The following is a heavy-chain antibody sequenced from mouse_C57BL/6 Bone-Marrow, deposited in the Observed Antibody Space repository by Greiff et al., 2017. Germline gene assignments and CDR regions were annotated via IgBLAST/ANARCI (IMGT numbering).Heavy chain of an antibody. Sequence: VQLQQSGPELVKPGASVKISCKASGYTFTDYYMNWVKQSHGKSLEWIGDINPNNGGTSYNQKFKGKATLTVDKSSSTAYMELGSLTSEDSAVDYCASSKLYYFDYWGQGTTLTVSS. V-gene: IGHV1-26*01. CDR3: ASSKLYYFDY. CDR2: INPNNGGT. D-gene: IGHD1-3*01. J-gene: IGHJ2*01. CDR1: GYTFTDYY.